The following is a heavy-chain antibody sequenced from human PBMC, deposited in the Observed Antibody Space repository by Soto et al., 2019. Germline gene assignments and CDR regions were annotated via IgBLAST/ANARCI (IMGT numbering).Heavy chain of an antibody. CDR1: GFTFSSYG. J-gene: IGHJ4*02. CDR2: ISCNGGST. V-gene: IGHV3-64*02. CDR3: ASYSSGTFDY. Sequence: GGSLRLSCAASGFTFSSYGMHWVRQAPGKGLEYVAVISCNGGSTYYADSVKGRFTISRDNSKNTLYLQMGSLRAEDMAVYYCASYSSGTFDYWGQGTLVTVSS. D-gene: IGHD6-25*01.